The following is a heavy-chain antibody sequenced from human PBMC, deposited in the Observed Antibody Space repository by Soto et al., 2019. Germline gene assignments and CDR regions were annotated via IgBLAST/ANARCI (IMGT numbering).Heavy chain of an antibody. V-gene: IGHV3-30*18. CDR2: ISYDGSNK. CDR1: GFTFSHYG. J-gene: IGHJ3*02. Sequence: QVQLVESGGGVVQPGRSLRLSCAASGFTFSHYGMHWVRQAPGKGLEWVAVISYDGSNKYYGDSVKGRFTISRDKSKNTLYVQMNSLRAEDTAVYYCAKGPSRVAPQDAFDIWGQGTMVTVSS. D-gene: IGHD2-15*01. CDR3: AKGPSRVAPQDAFDI.